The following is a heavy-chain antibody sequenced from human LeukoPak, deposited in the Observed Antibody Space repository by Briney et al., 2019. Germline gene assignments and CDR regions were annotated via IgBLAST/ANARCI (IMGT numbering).Heavy chain of an antibody. V-gene: IGHV3-15*01. J-gene: IGHJ6*03. CDR1: GFTFSTAW. CDR2: IKGKSDGGTT. Sequence: PGGSLRLSCAASGFTFSTAWMIWVRQAPGKGLEWVGRIKGKSDGGTTDYAAPVKGRFTISRDDSKNTLYLQMNSLKSEDTAVYYCVMASLDHLSDFHYIDVWGKGTTVTVSS. CDR3: VMASLDHLSDFHYIDV. D-gene: IGHD2-21*02.